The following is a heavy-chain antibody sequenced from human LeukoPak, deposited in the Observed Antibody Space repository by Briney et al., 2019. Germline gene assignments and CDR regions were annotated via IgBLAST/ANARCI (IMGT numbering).Heavy chain of an antibody. V-gene: IGHV1-69*04. CDR2: IIPIFGIA. CDR3: ARDYGGNASPWYFDL. J-gene: IGHJ2*01. D-gene: IGHD4-23*01. Sequence: GASVKVSCKASGGIFSSYAISWVRQAPGQGLEWMGRIIPIFGIANYAQKFQGRVTITADKSTSTAYMELSSLRSEDTAVYYCARDYGGNASPWYFDLWGRGTLVTVSS. CDR1: GGIFSSYA.